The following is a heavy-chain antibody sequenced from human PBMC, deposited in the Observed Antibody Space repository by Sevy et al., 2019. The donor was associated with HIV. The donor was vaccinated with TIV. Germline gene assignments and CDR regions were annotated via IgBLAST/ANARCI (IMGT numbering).Heavy chain of an antibody. CDR1: GGSFSGYY. Sequence: SETLSLTCAVYGGSFSGYYWSWIRQPPGKGLEWIGEINHSGSTNYNPSLKSRVTISVDTSKNQFSLKLSSVTAADTAVYYCARPALWQKLGNAFDNWGRGTMVTVSS. CDR2: INHSGST. D-gene: IGHD6-13*01. V-gene: IGHV4-34*01. CDR3: ARPALWQKLGNAFDN. J-gene: IGHJ3*02.